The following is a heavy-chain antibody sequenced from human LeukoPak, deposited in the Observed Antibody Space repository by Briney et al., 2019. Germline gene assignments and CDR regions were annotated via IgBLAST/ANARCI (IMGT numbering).Heavy chain of an antibody. CDR3: ARDDNYGIFVNVDY. CDR2: IIPLFGTT. D-gene: IGHD4-11*01. Sequence: SVKVSCKASGGTFSSYAINWVRQAPGQGLEWMGGIIPLFGTTSYAQKFQDRVTITADKSASTAYMELSSLRSDDTAVYYCARDDNYGIFVNVDYWGQGTLVTVSS. J-gene: IGHJ4*02. V-gene: IGHV1-69*06. CDR1: GGTFSSYA.